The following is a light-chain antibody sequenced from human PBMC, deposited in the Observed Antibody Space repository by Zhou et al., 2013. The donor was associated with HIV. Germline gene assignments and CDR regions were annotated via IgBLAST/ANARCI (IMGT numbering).Light chain of an antibody. CDR1: QSVSSSS. V-gene: IGKV3-20*01. J-gene: IGKJ1*01. CDR2: GAA. Sequence: EIVLTQSPGTLSLSPGERATLSCRASQSVSSSSLAWYQQKPGQAPRLVMYGAATRATGIPDRFSGSGSGTDFTLTISRLEPEDFAVYYCQQYGSSLTWTFGQGTKVEIK. CDR3: QQYGSSLTWT.